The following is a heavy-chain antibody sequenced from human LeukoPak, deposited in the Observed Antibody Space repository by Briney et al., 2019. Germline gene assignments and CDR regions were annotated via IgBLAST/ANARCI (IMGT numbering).Heavy chain of an antibody. D-gene: IGHD2-2*01. J-gene: IGHJ5*02. CDR3: ARRVEVVVPAAIDWFDP. V-gene: IGHV5-51*01. CDR2: IYPGDSDT. Sequence: GESLKISCKGSGYSFTSYLIGWVRQMPGKGLEWKGIIYPGDSDTRYSPSFQGQVTISADKSISTAYLQWSSLKASDTAMYYCARRVEVVVPAAIDWFDPWGQGTLVTVSS. CDR1: GYSFTSYL.